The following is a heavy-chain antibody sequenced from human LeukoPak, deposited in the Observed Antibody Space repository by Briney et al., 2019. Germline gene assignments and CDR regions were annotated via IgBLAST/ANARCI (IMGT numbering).Heavy chain of an antibody. CDR1: GFTFSSYA. V-gene: IGHV3-66*02. J-gene: IGHJ4*02. Sequence: PGGSLRLSCAASGFTFSSYAMSWVRQAPGKGLEWVSVIYSGGSTYYADSVKGRFTTSRDNSKNTLYLQMNSLRAEDTAVYYCTRVVPANYWGQGTLVTVSS. CDR2: IYSGGST. CDR3: TRVVPANY. D-gene: IGHD2-15*01.